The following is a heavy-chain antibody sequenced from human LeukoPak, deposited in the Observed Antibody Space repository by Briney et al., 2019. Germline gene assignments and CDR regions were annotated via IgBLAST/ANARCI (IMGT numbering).Heavy chain of an antibody. Sequence: GGSLRLSCATSGFTFSNYWMHWVRQAPGKGLEWVSAISGSGGSTYYADSVKGRFTISRDNSKNTLYLQMNSLRAEDTAVYYCAKSTRGYCSGGSCYAWGQGTLVTVSS. CDR3: AKSTRGYCSGGSCYA. CDR2: ISGSGGST. J-gene: IGHJ5*02. V-gene: IGHV3-23*01. D-gene: IGHD2-15*01. CDR1: GFTFSNYW.